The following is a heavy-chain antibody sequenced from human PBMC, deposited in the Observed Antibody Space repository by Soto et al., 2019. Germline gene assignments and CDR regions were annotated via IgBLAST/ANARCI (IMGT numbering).Heavy chain of an antibody. CDR1: GFTFTSSA. J-gene: IGHJ5*02. CDR3: AADYGDGREYNWFDP. Sequence: QMQLVQSGPEVKKPGTSVKVSCKASGFTFTSSAMQWVRQARGQRLEWIGWIVVGSGNTNYAQKFQERVTITRDMSTSPAYMELSSLRSEDTAVYYCAADYGDGREYNWFDPWGQGTLVTVSS. D-gene: IGHD4-17*01. CDR2: IVVGSGNT. V-gene: IGHV1-58*02.